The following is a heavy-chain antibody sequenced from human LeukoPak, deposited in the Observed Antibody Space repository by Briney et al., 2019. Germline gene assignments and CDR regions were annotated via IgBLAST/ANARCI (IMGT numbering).Heavy chain of an antibody. V-gene: IGHV3-30*18. CDR3: AKDLVGAMAA. CDR2: ISYDGSNK. Sequence: GGSLRLSCAASGFTFSSYGMHWVRQAPGKGLEWVAVISYDGSNKCYADSVKGRFTISRDNSKNTLYLQMNSLRAEDTAVYYCAKDLVGAMAAWGQGTLVTVSS. D-gene: IGHD1-26*01. J-gene: IGHJ4*02. CDR1: GFTFSSYG.